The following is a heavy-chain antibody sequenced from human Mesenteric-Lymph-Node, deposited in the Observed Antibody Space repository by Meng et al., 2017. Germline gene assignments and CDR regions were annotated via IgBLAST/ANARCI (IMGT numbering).Heavy chain of an antibody. V-gene: IGHV3-7*01. J-gene: IGHJ5*02. Sequence: GESLMIPCTAPGFSFGDYAMSWVRQAPGKGLEWVALIKHDVSDTHHVDSVKGRFTISRDNAKNTLYLQLNSLRAENTAVYYCASVSSRYSSGWYVYWFDPWGQGTMVTVSS. CDR1: GFSFGDYA. CDR3: ASVSSRYSSGWYVYWFDP. CDR2: IKHDVSDT. D-gene: IGHD6-19*01.